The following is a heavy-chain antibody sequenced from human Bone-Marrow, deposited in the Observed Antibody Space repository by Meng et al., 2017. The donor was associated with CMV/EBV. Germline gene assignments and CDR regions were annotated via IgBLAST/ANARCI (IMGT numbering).Heavy chain of an antibody. D-gene: IGHD1-7*01. V-gene: IGHV3-20*04. CDR1: GFTFDDYG. CDR2: INWDGGST. Sequence: GGSLRLSCAASGFTFDDYGMSWVRQAPGKGLEWVSGINWDGGSTGYADSVKGRFTISRDNAKKSLYLQMTSLRAEDTAVYYCARDNWNYPLYYGMDVWGQGPTATVSS. J-gene: IGHJ6*02. CDR3: ARDNWNYPLYYGMDV.